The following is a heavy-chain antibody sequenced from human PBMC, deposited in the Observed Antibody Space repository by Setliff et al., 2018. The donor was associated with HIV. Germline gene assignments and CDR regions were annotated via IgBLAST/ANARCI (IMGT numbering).Heavy chain of an antibody. CDR3: ASSGYNYGGYYMDV. J-gene: IGHJ6*03. D-gene: IGHD5-18*01. CDR2: ISADNGDT. Sequence: ASVKVSCKASGYTLTNYGISWVRQAPGQGLEWMGWISADNGDTNYPQKLQGRVTMTTDTSTSTAYMELRSLRSDDTAVYYCASSGYNYGGYYMDVWGKGTTVTVSS. CDR1: GYTLTNYG. V-gene: IGHV1-18*01.